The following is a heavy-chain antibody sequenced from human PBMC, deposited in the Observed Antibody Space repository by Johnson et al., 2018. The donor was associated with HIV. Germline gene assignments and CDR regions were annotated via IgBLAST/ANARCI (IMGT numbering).Heavy chain of an antibody. CDR3: VRWVRAFGRDFDI. D-gene: IGHD3-10*01. J-gene: IGHJ3*02. CDR2: IKEDGREK. V-gene: IGHV3-7*01. Sequence: VQLVESGGNLIQPGGSLRLSCAASGFTVNNNYMTWVRQAPGKGLELVANIKEDGREKYYVDSVKGRFTISRDNAQNSLYLQMNSLTAEDTGVYYCVRWVRAFGRDFDIWGQGTMVTVSS. CDR1: GFTVNNNY.